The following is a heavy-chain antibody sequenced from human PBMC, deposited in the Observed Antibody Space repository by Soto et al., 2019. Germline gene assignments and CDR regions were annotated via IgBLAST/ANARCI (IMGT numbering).Heavy chain of an antibody. Sequence: ASVKVSCKASGYTFIGYYLHWVRRAPGQGLEWVGLINPSSGGTKLAQKIQGRVTLTRDKSINTAYMDVSSLKSDDTAVYFCARDRNVGSGSPDYWGRGTLVTVSS. CDR2: INPSSGGT. J-gene: IGHJ4*02. CDR1: GYTFIGYY. D-gene: IGHD1-26*01. V-gene: IGHV1-2*02. CDR3: ARDRNVGSGSPDY.